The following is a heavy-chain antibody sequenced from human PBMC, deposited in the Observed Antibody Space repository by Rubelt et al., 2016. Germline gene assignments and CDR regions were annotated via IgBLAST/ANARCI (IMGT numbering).Heavy chain of an antibody. V-gene: IGHV4-34*01. CDR3: ASQKGGTVTT. D-gene: IGHD4-17*01. CDR1: GGSFTDYY. J-gene: IGHJ4*02. Sequence: QVQLQQWGAGLLKPSETLSLTCAVYGGSFTDYYWTWIRQPPGKGLEWIGEINHSGSTNYNSSLNSRATISVDTSKKQFSLKLKFGTAADATRYYCASQKGGTVTTWGQGTMVTVSS. CDR2: INHSGST.